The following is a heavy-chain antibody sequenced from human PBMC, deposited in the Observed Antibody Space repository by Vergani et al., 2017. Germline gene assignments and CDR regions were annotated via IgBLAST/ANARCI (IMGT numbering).Heavy chain of an antibody. CDR2: INNDGHT. CDR1: GDSFSSFY. J-gene: IGHJ4*02. Sequence: QVQLQQWGAGVVKPSGTLSLTLAVFGDSFSSFYWSWIRQPPGKGLEWIGEINNDGHTNYNPSLESRVTVSRDTTKNQFSLNLMSVTAADTAMYYCAVRPRVNLVGGGIVTKRTFDYWSQGSLVTVSS. D-gene: IGHD3-10*01. V-gene: IGHV4-34*02. CDR3: AVRPRVNLVGGGIVTKRTFDY.